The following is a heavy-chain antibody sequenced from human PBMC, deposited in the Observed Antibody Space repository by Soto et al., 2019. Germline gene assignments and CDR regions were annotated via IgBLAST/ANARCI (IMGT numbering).Heavy chain of an antibody. V-gene: IGHV3-23*01. J-gene: IGHJ5*02. CDR1: GFTFSSYA. D-gene: IGHD1-1*01. Sequence: GGSLRLSCAASGFTFSSYAMSWVRQAPGKGLEWVSAISGSGGSTYYADSVKDRFTISRDNSKNTLYLQMNSLRAEDTAVYYCARGPSRPPRPELEPSGFDPWGQGTLVTVSS. CDR2: ISGSGGST. CDR3: ARGPSRPPRPELEPSGFDP.